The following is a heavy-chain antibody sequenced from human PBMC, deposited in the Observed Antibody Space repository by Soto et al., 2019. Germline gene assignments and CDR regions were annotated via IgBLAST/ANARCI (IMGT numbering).Heavy chain of an antibody. CDR2: IYYSGST. CDR1: GDSISSGFYF. J-gene: IGHJ5*02. CDR3: ATSNWFDP. Sequence: PSETLSLTCTVSGDSISSGFYFWGWVRQPPGKGLEWIGTIYYSGSTYYTPSLKSRVTISVDTSQNQFSLRLSSVTAADTAVYYCATSNWFDPWGQGTLVTVSS. V-gene: IGHV4-39*01.